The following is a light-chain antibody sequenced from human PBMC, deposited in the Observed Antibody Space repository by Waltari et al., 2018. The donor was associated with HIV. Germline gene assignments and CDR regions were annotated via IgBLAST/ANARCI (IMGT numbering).Light chain of an antibody. CDR3: QSYDSSNHVV. CDR2: EDN. V-gene: IGLV6-57*01. CDR1: SGRIASNY. J-gene: IGLJ2*01. Sequence: NFMLTQPHSVSESPGKTVTISCTRSSGRIASNYVQWYQQRPGSSPTTVIYEDNQRPSGVPDRFSGSIDSSSNSASLTISGLKTEDEADYYCQSYDSSNHVVFGGGTKLTVL.